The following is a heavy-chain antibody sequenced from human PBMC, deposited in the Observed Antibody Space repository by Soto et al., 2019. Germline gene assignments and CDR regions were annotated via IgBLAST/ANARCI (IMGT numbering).Heavy chain of an antibody. CDR3: ARHKQFMVRGVIIYYYYGMDV. CDR2: IDPSDSYT. Sequence: GESLKISCKGSGYSFTSYWISWVRQMPGKGLEWMGRIDPSDSYTNYSPSFQGHVTISADKSISTAYLQWSSLKASDTAMYYCARHKQFMVRGVIIYYYYGMDVWGQGTTVTVSS. J-gene: IGHJ6*02. V-gene: IGHV5-10-1*01. CDR1: GYSFTSYW. D-gene: IGHD3-10*01.